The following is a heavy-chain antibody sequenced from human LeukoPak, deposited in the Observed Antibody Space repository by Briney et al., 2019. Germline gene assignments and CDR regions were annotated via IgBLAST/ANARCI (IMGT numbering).Heavy chain of an antibody. CDR1: GITISDAW. CDR3: VTPPD. V-gene: IGHV3-15*01. CDR2: IKSKSAGGTT. D-gene: IGHD5-18*01. Sequence: SGGSLRHSCEASGITISDAWMSWVRQAPGKGLEWVGRIKSKSAGGTTDHAAPVKGRFTISRDDSKNTLYLQMNSLTIEDTAVYYCVTPPDWGQGTLVTVSS. J-gene: IGHJ4*02.